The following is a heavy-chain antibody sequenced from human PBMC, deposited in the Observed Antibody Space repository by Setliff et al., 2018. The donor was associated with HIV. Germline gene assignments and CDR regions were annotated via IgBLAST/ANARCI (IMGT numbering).Heavy chain of an antibody. D-gene: IGHD6-19*01. Sequence: SETLSLTCAVYGGSFSAYSWTWIRQPPGKGLEWIGDINHSGSTNYNPSLKSRVTMSLDTSKNQFSLKVNSVTAADTAVYYCARSPRIGVAGEFEYWGQGTLVTVSS. CDR3: ARSPRIGVAGEFEY. J-gene: IGHJ4*02. V-gene: IGHV4-34*01. CDR1: GGSFSAYS. CDR2: INHSGST.